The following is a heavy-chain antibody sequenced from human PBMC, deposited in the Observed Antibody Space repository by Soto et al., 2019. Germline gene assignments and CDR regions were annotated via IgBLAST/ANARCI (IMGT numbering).Heavy chain of an antibody. Sequence: EVQLVESGGGSVQPGGSLRLSCVASGITFTNYWRHWVRQVPGKGLVWVARVDSDGRGTSYADFVKGRFTISRDNAKNTLYLQMYSLRVEDTAMYYCGTVFEHWGQGIPVTVSS. CDR2: VDSDGRGT. V-gene: IGHV3-74*01. J-gene: IGHJ4*02. CDR3: GTVFEH. CDR1: GITFTNYW.